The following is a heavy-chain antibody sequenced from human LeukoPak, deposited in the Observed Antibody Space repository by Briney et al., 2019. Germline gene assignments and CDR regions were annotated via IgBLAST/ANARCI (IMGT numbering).Heavy chain of an antibody. V-gene: IGHV3-48*01. D-gene: IGHD3-10*01. J-gene: IGHJ6*03. CDR2: ISSTSTI. CDR3: AKTGNHYYYYMDV. CDR1: GFTFSSHS. Sequence: GGSLRLSCAAAGFTFSSHSMNWVRQAPGKGLEWVSYISSTSTIYYTDSVKGRFTVSRDNAKNSLYLQMHSLRAEDTAVYYCAKTGNHYYYYMDVWGKGTTVTVSS.